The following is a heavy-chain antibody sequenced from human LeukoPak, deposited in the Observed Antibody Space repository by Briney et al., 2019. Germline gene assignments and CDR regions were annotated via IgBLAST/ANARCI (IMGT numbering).Heavy chain of an antibody. V-gene: IGHV4-38-2*01. CDR2: IYHSGST. Sequence: SETLSLTCAISGYSISSGYYWGWIRQPPGKGLEWIGSIYHSGSTNYNPSLKSRVTISVDTSKNQFSLKLSSVTAADTAVYYCVAYGVDAFDIWGQGTMVTVSS. D-gene: IGHD3-10*01. J-gene: IGHJ3*02. CDR3: VAYGVDAFDI. CDR1: GYSISSGYY.